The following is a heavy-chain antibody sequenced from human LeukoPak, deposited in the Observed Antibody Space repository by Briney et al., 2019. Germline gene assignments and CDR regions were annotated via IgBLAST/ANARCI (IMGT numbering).Heavy chain of an antibody. Sequence: GGSLRLSCAASGFTFSYYEMNWVRQAPGKGLEWVSYISSTGTTVYYADSVEGRFTISRDNAKNSLYLHLNSLRVEDTAVYYCARDRSMGGYWGQGTLVTVSS. CDR3: ARDRSMGGY. V-gene: IGHV3-48*03. J-gene: IGHJ4*02. CDR2: ISSTGTTV. D-gene: IGHD3-16*01. CDR1: GFTFSYYE.